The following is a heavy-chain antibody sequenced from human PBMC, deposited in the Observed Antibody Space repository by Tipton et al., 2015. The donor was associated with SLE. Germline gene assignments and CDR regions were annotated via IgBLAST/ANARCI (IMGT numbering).Heavy chain of an antibody. Sequence: LRLSCTVSGDSISSDYWSWVRQSPGRGLEWIAYIYDTEITNYNPSLKSRVTLSVDTSRNQFSLELTSVTAADTAVYFCARGPPMDVWGTGATVTVSS. CDR3: ARGPPMDV. CDR1: GDSISSDY. J-gene: IGHJ6*03. CDR2: IYDTEIT. V-gene: IGHV4-59*01.